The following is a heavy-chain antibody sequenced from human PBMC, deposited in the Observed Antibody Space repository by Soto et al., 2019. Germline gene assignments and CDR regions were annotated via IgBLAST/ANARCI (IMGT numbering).Heavy chain of an antibody. CDR1: AGSISSDDYY. J-gene: IGHJ1*01. Sequence: SQTMSLTCTVSAGSISSDDYYWSWIRQAPGRGLEWIGYVHSSGSIYYNPSLKGRATMSIDTAGNQFSLKVSSVTVADTAVYYCARDLDGLHDDTSGPFPRPGWGQGTLVTVS. D-gene: IGHD3-22*01. CDR2: VHSSGSI. CDR3: ARDLDGLHDDTSGPFPRPG. V-gene: IGHV4-30-4*01.